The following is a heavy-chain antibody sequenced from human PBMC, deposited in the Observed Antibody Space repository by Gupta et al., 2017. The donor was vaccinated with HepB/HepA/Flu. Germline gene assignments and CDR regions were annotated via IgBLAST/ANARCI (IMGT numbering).Heavy chain of an antibody. CDR3: ARAGNSGGYYYMDV. CDR2: INPNSGDT. V-gene: IGHV1-2*02. CDR1: GYTFTGYY. J-gene: IGHJ6*03. D-gene: IGHD1-26*01. Sequence: QVQLVQSGAEVKKPGASVKVSCKASGYTFTGYYMHWVRQAPGQGLEWMGWINPNSGDTKYAQKFQGRVTMTRDTSISTAYMELTRLRSDDTAMFYCARAGNSGGYYYMDVWGRGTTVTVSS.